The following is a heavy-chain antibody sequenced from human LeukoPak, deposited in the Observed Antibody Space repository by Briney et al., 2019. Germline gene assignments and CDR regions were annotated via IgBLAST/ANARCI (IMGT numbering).Heavy chain of an antibody. V-gene: IGHV3-20*03. J-gene: IGHJ4*02. CDR3: ARDGFGTGSN. D-gene: IGHD3-16*01. Sequence: DCVSGINWNAGSTGYADSVKGRFTISRDNAKNSLYLQMNSLRAEDTALYYCARDGFGTGSNWGQGTLVTVSS. CDR2: INWNAGST.